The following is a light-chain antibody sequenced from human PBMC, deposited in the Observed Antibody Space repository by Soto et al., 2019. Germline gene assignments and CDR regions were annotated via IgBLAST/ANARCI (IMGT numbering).Light chain of an antibody. CDR3: SSYTSTSALGV. J-gene: IGLJ7*01. CDR2: DVS. V-gene: IGLV2-14*03. Sequence: QSVLTQPASVSGSPGQSITISCTGTSSDIGGSNYVSWYQQHPGKAPKLMIYDVSIRPSGVSTRFSGSKSGNTASLTISGLQAEDEADYYCSSYTSTSALGVFGAGTQLTVL. CDR1: SSDIGGSNY.